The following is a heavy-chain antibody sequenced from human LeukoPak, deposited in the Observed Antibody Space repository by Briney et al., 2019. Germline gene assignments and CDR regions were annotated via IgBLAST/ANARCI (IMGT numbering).Heavy chain of an antibody. CDR2: ISSTSSYI. CDR1: GFTLSRYN. CDR3: TRDPGTDYSTYYFDY. Sequence: GGSLRLSCAASGFTLSRYNMNWVRQAPGKGLEWVSSISSTSSYIYYADSVKGRFTISRDNAKNSLYMQMNSLRAEDTAVYYCTRDPGTDYSTYYFDYWGQGTLVTVSS. D-gene: IGHD4-11*01. V-gene: IGHV3-21*01. J-gene: IGHJ4*02.